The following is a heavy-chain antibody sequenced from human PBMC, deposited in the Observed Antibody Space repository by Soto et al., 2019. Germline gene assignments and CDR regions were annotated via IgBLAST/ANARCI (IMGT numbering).Heavy chain of an antibody. Sequence: GGSLRLSCAASGFPFSSYSMNLVRQSPGKGLEWVSSISSSSSYIYYADSVKGRFTISRDNAKNSLYLQMNSLRAEDTAVYYCARDVTMVRGCISPFDYWVQGPLVTVSP. V-gene: IGHV3-21*01. CDR3: ARDVTMVRGCISPFDY. CDR2: ISSSSSYI. J-gene: IGHJ4*02. CDR1: GFPFSSYS. D-gene: IGHD3-10*01.